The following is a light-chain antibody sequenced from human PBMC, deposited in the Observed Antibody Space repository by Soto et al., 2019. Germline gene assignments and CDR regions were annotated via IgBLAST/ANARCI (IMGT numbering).Light chain of an antibody. V-gene: IGKV3-15*01. CDR2: DAS. J-gene: IGKJ1*01. Sequence: ILMTXSPATLSVSPXXRATLSCRASQSVSNNLAWYQQKPGQAPRLLIYDASTRATGIPARFSGSGSGTEFTLTISGLQSEDFAVYYCQQYNNWPPWTFGQGTKVEIK. CDR1: QSVSNN. CDR3: QQYNNWPPWT.